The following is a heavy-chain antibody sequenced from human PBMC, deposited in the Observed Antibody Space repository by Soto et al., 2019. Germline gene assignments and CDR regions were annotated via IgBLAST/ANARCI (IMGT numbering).Heavy chain of an antibody. Sequence: QVQLQESGPGLVKPSETLSLTCTVSGGSISSYYWSWIRQPPGKGLEWIGYIYYSGSTNYNPSLKSRVTISVDTSKNQFPLKLSSVTAADTAVYYCARSVADSSGYHPEYFQHWGQGTLVTVSS. D-gene: IGHD3-22*01. V-gene: IGHV4-59*01. J-gene: IGHJ1*01. CDR2: IYYSGST. CDR1: GGSISSYY. CDR3: ARSVADSSGYHPEYFQH.